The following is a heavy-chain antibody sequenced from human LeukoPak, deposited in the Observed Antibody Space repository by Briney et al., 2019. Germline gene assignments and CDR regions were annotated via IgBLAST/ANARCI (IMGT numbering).Heavy chain of an antibody. D-gene: IGHD3-10*01. V-gene: IGHV4-61*01. CDR2: IYYSGST. J-gene: IGHJ4*02. CDR3: ARLLYYYGSGSSYYFDY. CDR1: GVSVSSGSYY. Sequence: PSETLSLTCTVSGVSVSSGSYYWSWIRQPPGKGLEWIGYIYYSGSTNYNPSLKSRVTISVDTSKNQFSLKLSSVTAADTAVYYCARLLYYYGSGSSYYFDYWGQGTLVTVSS.